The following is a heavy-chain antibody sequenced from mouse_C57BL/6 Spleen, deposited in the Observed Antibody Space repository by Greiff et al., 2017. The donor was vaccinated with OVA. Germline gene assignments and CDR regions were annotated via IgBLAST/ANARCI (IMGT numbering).Heavy chain of an antibody. CDR3: ARLNYGSSFFDY. D-gene: IGHD1-1*01. V-gene: IGHV1-64*01. Sequence: QVQLKQPGAELVKPGASVKLSCKASGYTFTSYWMHWVKQRPGQGLEWIGMIHPNSGSTNYNEKFKSKATLTVDKSSSTAYMQLSSLTSEDSAVYYCARLNYGSSFFDYWGQGTTLTVSS. CDR1: GYTFTSYW. J-gene: IGHJ2*01. CDR2: IHPNSGST.